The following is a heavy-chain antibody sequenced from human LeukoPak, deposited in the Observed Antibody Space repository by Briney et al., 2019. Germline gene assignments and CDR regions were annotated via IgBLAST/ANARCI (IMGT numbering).Heavy chain of an antibody. CDR3: ARVGPDYYGSGSYYY. CDR1: GGSISSYY. Sequence: SETLSLTCTVSGGSISSYYWSWIRQPPGKGLEWIGYIYYSGSTNYNPSLKSRVTISVDTSKNQFSLKLSSVTAADTALYYCARVGPDYYGSGSYYYWGQGTLVTVSS. D-gene: IGHD3-10*01. CDR2: IYYSGST. J-gene: IGHJ4*02. V-gene: IGHV4-59*01.